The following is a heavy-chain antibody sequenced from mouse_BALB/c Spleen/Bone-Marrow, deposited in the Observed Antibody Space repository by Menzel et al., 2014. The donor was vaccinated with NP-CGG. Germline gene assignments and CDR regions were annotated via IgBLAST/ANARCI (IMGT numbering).Heavy chain of an antibody. D-gene: IGHD4-1*01. CDR3: ARLGRDYFDY. CDR2: ISSGGSYT. CDR1: GFTFTSYG. V-gene: IGHV5-6*01. Sequence: EVMLVESGGDLVKPGGSLKLSCAASGFTFTSYGMSWVRQTPDKRLEWVATISSGGSYTYYPDSVKGRFTISRDNAKNTLYLQMSRLKSEDTAMYYCARLGRDYFDYWGQGTTLTVSS. J-gene: IGHJ2*01.